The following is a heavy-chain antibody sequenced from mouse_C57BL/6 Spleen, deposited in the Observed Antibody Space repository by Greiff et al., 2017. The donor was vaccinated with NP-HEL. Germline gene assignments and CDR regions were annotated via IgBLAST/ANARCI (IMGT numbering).Heavy chain of an antibody. CDR1: GFTFSSYA. Sequence: EVMLVESGEGLVKPGGSLKLSCAASGFTFSSYAMSWVRQTPEKRLEWVAYISSGGDYTYYADTVKGRFTISRDNARNTLYLQMSSLKSEDTAMYYCAREGEYGSIHWYYEGWGTGTTVTVAS. D-gene: IGHD1-1*01. V-gene: IGHV5S21*01. J-gene: IGHJ1*03. CDR2: ISSGGDYT. CDR3: AREGEYGSIHWYYEG.